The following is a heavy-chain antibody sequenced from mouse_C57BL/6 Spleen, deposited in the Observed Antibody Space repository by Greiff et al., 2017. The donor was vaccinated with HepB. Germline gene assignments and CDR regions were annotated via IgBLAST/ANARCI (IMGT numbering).Heavy chain of an antibody. D-gene: IGHD2-5*01. CDR3: ARYNYSNYEDYAMDY. CDR2: IYPGDGDT. Sequence: QVQLQQSGAELVKPGASVKISCKASGYAFSSYWMNWVKQRPGKGLEWIGQIYPGDGDTNYNGKFKGKATLTADKSSSTAYMQLSSLTSEDSAVYFCARYNYSNYEDYAMDYWGQGTSVTVSS. CDR1: GYAFSSYW. J-gene: IGHJ4*01. V-gene: IGHV1-80*01.